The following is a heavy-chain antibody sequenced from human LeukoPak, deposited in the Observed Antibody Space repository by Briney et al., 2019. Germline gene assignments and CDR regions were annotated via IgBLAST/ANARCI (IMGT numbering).Heavy chain of an antibody. V-gene: IGHV4-39*07. D-gene: IGHD6-13*01. CDR3: AREFSSIGNYYYYMDV. CDR2: IFNSGTT. Sequence: SETLSPTCSVSGFSLTSTNYYWAWLRQPPGRGLEWVGTIFNSGTTYYNTSLKSRLTISLDTSQNQFSLKLASVTAADTAIYYCAREFSSIGNYYYYMDVWGQGTTVTVSS. CDR1: GFSLTSTNYY. J-gene: IGHJ6*03.